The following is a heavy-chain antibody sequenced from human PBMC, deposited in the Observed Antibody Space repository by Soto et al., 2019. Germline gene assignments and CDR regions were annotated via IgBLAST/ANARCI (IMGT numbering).Heavy chain of an antibody. Sequence: EVQLVESGGGLVQPGGSLTLSCAASGFTLNNYWMSWVCQAPGKGLEWVANIKEDGSEKYYVDSVKGRFTISRDNTKNSLYLQMNSLRADDTAVYYCARVIVNRWFDYWGQGTLVTVSS. D-gene: IGHD2-21*01. V-gene: IGHV3-7*03. CDR3: ARVIVNRWFDY. J-gene: IGHJ4*02. CDR2: IKEDGSEK. CDR1: GFTLNNYW.